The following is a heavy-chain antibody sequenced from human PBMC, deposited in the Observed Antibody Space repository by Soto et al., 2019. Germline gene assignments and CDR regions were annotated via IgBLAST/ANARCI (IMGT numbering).Heavy chain of an antibody. CDR2: ISSSSSNI. J-gene: IGHJ6*02. CDR1: GFTFSSYS. V-gene: IGHV3-48*01. CDR3: ARANYGGNSADYYCGMDI. Sequence: EVQLVESGGGLVQPGGSLRLSCAASGFTFSSYSMNWVRQAPGKGLEWVSYISSSSSNIYYADSVKGRFTISRDNAKNSLYLQMNSLRAEDTAVYHCARANYGGNSADYYCGMDIWGQPTPFTVSS. D-gene: IGHD4-17*01.